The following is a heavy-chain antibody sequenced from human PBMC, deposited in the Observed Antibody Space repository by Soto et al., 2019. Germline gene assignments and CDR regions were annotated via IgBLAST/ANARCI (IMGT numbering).Heavy chain of an antibody. Sequence: SETLSLTCAVSSGSISSSNWWSWVRQPPGKGLEWIGEIYHSGSTNYNPSLKSRVTISVDKSKNQFSLKLSSVTAEETAVYYCARDYRGDFWSGYSPNIPPDYYYYYMDVWGKGTTVTVSS. CDR3: ARDYRGDFWSGYSPNIPPDYYYYYMDV. CDR1: SGSISSSNW. J-gene: IGHJ6*03. CDR2: IYHSGST. D-gene: IGHD3-3*01. V-gene: IGHV4-4*02.